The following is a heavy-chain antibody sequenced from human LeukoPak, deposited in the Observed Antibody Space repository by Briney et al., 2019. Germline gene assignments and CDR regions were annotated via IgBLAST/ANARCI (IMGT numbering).Heavy chain of an antibody. J-gene: IGHJ6*02. D-gene: IGHD3-16*01. Sequence: PGGSLRLSCAASGFTFSDYYMSWIRQAPGKGLEWVSYISSSGSTIYYADSVKGRFTISRDNAKNSLYLQMNSLRAEDTAVYYCARDIKLGSSAVPGGSYYYYYGMDVWGQGTTVTVSS. CDR2: ISSSGSTI. V-gene: IGHV3-11*01. CDR1: GFTFSDYY. CDR3: ARDIKLGSSAVPGGSYYYYYGMDV.